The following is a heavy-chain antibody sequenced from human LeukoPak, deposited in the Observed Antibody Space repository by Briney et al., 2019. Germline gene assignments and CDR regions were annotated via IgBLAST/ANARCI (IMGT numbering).Heavy chain of an antibody. CDR1: GYTFTGYY. D-gene: IGHD1-26*01. CDR3: ARVKPVIEWERPILAY. Sequence: ASVKVSCKASGYTFTGYYMHWVRQAPGQGLEWMGWINLNSGGTNYAQKFQGRVTMTRDTSISTAYMELSRLRSDDTAVYYCARVKPVIEWERPILAYWGQGTLVTVSS. J-gene: IGHJ4*02. CDR2: INLNSGGT. V-gene: IGHV1-2*02.